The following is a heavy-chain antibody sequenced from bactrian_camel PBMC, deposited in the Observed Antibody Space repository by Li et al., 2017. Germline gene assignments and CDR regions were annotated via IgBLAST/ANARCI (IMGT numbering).Heavy chain of an antibody. V-gene: IGHV3S53*01. Sequence: HVQLVESGGGSVRTGQSLKPSCQTSAITNSGVCLGWFRQAAGKEREAIASIYNDRTTNYADSVKGRFTISRDNNKNTLYLQLNSLKTEDTAMYYCAKRGATMNREDYWGQGTQVTVS. J-gene: IGHJ4*01. CDR3: AKRGATMNREDY. D-gene: IGHD4*01. CDR1: AITNSGVC. CDR2: IYNDRTT.